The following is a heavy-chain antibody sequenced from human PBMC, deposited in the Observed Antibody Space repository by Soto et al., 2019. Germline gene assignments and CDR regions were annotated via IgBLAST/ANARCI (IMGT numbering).Heavy chain of an antibody. CDR1: GGSISSHY. J-gene: IGHJ5*02. D-gene: IGHD3-22*01. V-gene: IGHV4-59*11. Sequence: SETLSLTCTVSGGSISSHYWSWIRQPPGKGLEWIGYIYYSGTTDYNPSLKSRVTMSLDTSKNQISLKLSSVTAADTAVYYCAGDSSGYYWFDPWGHGTLVTVSS. CDR3: AGDSSGYYWFDP. CDR2: IYYSGTT.